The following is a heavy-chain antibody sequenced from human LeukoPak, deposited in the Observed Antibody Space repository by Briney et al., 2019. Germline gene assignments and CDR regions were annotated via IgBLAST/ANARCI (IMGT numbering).Heavy chain of an antibody. J-gene: IGHJ6*02. Sequence: ASVKVSCEASGYTFTSYYMHWVRQAPGQGLEWMGIINPSGGSTSYAQKFQGRVTMTRDTSTSTVYMELSSLRSEDTAVYYCASGSYLWGGMDVWGQGTTVTVSS. CDR2: INPSGGST. CDR3: ASGSYLWGGMDV. D-gene: IGHD1-26*01. V-gene: IGHV1-46*01. CDR1: GYTFTSYY.